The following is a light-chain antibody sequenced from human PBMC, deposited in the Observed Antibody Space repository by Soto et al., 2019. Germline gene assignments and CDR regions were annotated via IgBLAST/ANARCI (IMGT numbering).Light chain of an antibody. CDR2: GAS. CDR3: QQTSNFPLT. J-gene: IGKJ4*01. V-gene: IGKV1-12*01. Sequence: DVQMTPSQSSLSASVGARVTLTCRASQDITSWVAWYQQKPGKAPKLLIYGASSVQRGVPLRFSGRGSGTDFTLTISSLQPEDFATYYCQQTSNFPLTFGGGTKVDIK. CDR1: QDITSW.